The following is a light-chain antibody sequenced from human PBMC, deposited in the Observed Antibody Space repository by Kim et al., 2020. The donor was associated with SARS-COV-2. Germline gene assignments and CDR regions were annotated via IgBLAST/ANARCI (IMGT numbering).Light chain of an antibody. J-gene: IGLJ2*01. V-gene: IGLV3-19*01. Sequence: VALGQTVRITCQGDSLRSYYTTWFQQKPGQAPIVVVYGKSNRPSGIPARFSGSSSGNTASLTITGTQAGDEADYYCNSRDNNDNVLFGGGTRLTVL. CDR3: NSRDNNDNVL. CDR1: SLRSYY. CDR2: GKS.